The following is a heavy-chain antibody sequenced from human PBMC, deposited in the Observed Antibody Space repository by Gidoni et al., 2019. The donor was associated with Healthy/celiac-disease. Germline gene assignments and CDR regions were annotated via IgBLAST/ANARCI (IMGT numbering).Heavy chain of an antibody. D-gene: IGHD6-19*01. CDR1: GCSICSSSYY. CDR3: ARLRGKKPAKSVAGIGNWYFDL. CDR2: IYYSGST. Sequence: QLQLQESGPGLVKPSETLSLTCTVPGCSICSSSYYWGWIRQPPGKGLEWIGSIYYSGSTYYNPALKSRVTISVDTSKNQFSLKLSSVTAADTAVYYCARLRGKKPAKSVAGIGNWYFDLWGRGTLVTVSS. V-gene: IGHV4-39*01. J-gene: IGHJ2*01.